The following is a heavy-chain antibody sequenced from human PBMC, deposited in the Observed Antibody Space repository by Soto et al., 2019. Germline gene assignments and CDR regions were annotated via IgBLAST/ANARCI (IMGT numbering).Heavy chain of an antibody. D-gene: IGHD2-2*01. V-gene: IGHV3-49*03. CDR1: GFTFGDYA. J-gene: IGHJ4*02. Sequence: GGSLRLSCTASGFTFGDYAMSWFRQAPGKGLEWVGFIRSKAYGGTTEYAASVKGRFTISRDDSKSIAYLQMNSLKTEDTAVYYCTRVTLDIVVVPAAMGFDYWGQGTLVTVSS. CDR2: IRSKAYGGTT. CDR3: TRVTLDIVVVPAAMGFDY.